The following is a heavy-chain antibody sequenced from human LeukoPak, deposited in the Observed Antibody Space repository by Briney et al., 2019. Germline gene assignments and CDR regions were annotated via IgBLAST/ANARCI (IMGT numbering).Heavy chain of an antibody. Sequence: PGGALRLSCAASGFTFIDYYMSWSRQAPGKRLEWVSYISSRSIYTNYADSVKGRFTISRDNAKNALYLKMNRLRAEDTAVYYCASLITMVRVDDFDIWGQGTMVTVSS. CDR3: ASLITMVRVDDFDI. D-gene: IGHD3-10*01. CDR1: GFTFIDYY. V-gene: IGHV3-11*03. J-gene: IGHJ3*02. CDR2: ISSRSIYT.